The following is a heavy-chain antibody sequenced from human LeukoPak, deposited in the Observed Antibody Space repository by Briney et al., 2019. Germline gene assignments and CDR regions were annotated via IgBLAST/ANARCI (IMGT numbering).Heavy chain of an antibody. Sequence: PGGSLRLSCAASGFTFSSYSMNWVRQAPGKGLEWVSSISSSSSYIYYADSVKGRFTISRDNAKNSLYLQMNSLRAEDTAVYYCARDEEQQLVLPYFDYWGQGTLVTVSS. D-gene: IGHD6-13*01. CDR2: ISSSSSYI. CDR3: ARDEEQQLVLPYFDY. J-gene: IGHJ4*02. CDR1: GFTFSSYS. V-gene: IGHV3-21*01.